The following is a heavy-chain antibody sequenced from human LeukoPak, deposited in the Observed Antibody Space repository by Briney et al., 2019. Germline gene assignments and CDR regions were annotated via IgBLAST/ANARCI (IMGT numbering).Heavy chain of an antibody. Sequence: SETLSLTCAVYGGSFSGYYWSWIRQPPGKGLEWIGSIYFSGDTYYNPSLKSRVTISVDTSKNQFSLRLSSVTAADTAVFYCARLVGYSYGPPVFWGQGTLVVVSS. CDR2: IYFSGDT. CDR1: GGSFSGYY. CDR3: ARLVGYSYGPPVF. J-gene: IGHJ4*02. D-gene: IGHD5-18*01. V-gene: IGHV4-34*01.